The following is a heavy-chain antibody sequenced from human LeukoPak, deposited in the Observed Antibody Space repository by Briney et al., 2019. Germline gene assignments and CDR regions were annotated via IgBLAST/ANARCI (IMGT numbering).Heavy chain of an antibody. CDR3: TTLTMIREHEDY. V-gene: IGHV3-15*01. J-gene: IGHJ4*02. D-gene: IGHD3-10*01. CDR1: GFTFNKAW. CDR2: IKSNADGGAT. Sequence: GGSLRLSCAVSGFTFNKAWMSWVRQAAGKGLGWVARIKSNADGGATDYAAPVKGRFTISRDDSRNTLYLQMNSLKTEDTAVYYCTTLTMIREHEDYWGQGTLVTVSS.